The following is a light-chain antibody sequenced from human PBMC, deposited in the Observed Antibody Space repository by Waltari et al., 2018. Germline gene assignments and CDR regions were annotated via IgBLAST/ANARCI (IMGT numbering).Light chain of an antibody. Sequence: DIQMTQSPSSQSASVGDRVTITCRASQSIRSYLNWYQQKPGKAPKLLIYAASSLQSGVPSRFSGSGSGTDFTLTISSLQPEDFATYYCQQSYSTPVFTFGPGTKVDIK. CDR1: QSIRSY. CDR3: QQSYSTPVFT. J-gene: IGKJ3*01. V-gene: IGKV1-39*01. CDR2: AAS.